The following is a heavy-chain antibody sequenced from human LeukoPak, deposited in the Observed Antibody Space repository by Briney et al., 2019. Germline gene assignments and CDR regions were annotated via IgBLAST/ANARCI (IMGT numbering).Heavy chain of an antibody. CDR3: ARGFSPNWFDP. J-gene: IGHJ5*02. Sequence: SETLSLTCTVSGGSVSSGSYYWSWIRQPPGKGLEWVGDIYYSGSTNYNPSLKSRVTISVDTSKNHFSLKVSSVTAADTAVYYCARGFSPNWFDPWGQGTLATVFS. CDR2: IYYSGST. CDR1: GGSVSSGSYY. V-gene: IGHV4-61*03.